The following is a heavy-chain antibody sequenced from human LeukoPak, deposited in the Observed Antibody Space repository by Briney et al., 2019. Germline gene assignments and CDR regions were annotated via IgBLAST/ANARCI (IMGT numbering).Heavy chain of an antibody. Sequence: GGSLRLSCAASGFTFSSYSMNWVRQAPGRGLEWVSSISSSSSYIYYADSVKGQFTISRDNAKNSLYLQMNSLRAEDTAVYYCAREEKYYDSSGYRSWCFDYWGQGTLVTVSS. CDR3: AREEKYYDSSGYRSWCFDY. CDR1: GFTFSSYS. CDR2: ISSSSSYI. D-gene: IGHD3-22*01. J-gene: IGHJ4*02. V-gene: IGHV3-21*01.